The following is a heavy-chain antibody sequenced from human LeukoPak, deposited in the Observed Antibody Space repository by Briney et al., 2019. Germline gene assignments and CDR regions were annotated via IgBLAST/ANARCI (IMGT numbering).Heavy chain of an antibody. D-gene: IGHD1-26*01. J-gene: IGHJ4*02. CDR1: GGSISSSSYY. V-gene: IGHV4-39*07. CDR3: ARRAYSGSYFDY. CDR2: IYYSGST. Sequence: PSETLSLTCTVSGGSISSSSYYWGWIRQPPGKGLEWIGSIYYSGSTYYNPSLKSRVTISVDTSKNQFSLKLSSVTAADTAVYYCARRAYSGSYFDYWGQGTLVTVSS.